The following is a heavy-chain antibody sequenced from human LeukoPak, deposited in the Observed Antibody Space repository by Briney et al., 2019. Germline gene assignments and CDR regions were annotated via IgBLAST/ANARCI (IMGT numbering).Heavy chain of an antibody. Sequence: PAGGSLRLSCAASGFTFSNYAMSWVRQAPGKGLEWVSGISGSGGSTYYADSVKGRFTISRDNSKNTLYLQMNSLRVEDTAVYYCAKESGDSTGYYYNYYYYYMDVWGKGTTVTVPS. D-gene: IGHD3-22*01. CDR1: GFTFSNYA. V-gene: IGHV3-23*01. CDR2: ISGSGGST. CDR3: AKESGDSTGYYYNYYYYYMDV. J-gene: IGHJ6*03.